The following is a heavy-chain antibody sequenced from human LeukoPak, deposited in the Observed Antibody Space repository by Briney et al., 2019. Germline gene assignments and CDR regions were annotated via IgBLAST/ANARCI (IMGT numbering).Heavy chain of an antibody. J-gene: IGHJ4*02. Sequence: HPSETLSLTCTVSGGSITTYYWSWIRQPPGKGLEYIGYIYYTGSTNYNPSLKSRVTISVDTSKSQFSLKLSSVTAADTAVYYCARLKRYNYGYPDYWGQGTLVTVSS. D-gene: IGHD5-24*01. CDR3: ARLKRYNYGYPDY. CDR2: IYYTGST. CDR1: GGSITTYY. V-gene: IGHV4-59*08.